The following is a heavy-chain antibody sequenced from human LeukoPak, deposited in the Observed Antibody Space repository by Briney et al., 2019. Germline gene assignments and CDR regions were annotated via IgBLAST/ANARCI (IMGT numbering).Heavy chain of an antibody. D-gene: IGHD3-10*01. CDR3: ARARNYYGSGSLDY. J-gene: IGHJ4*02. CDR1: GYTFTSYD. CDR2: MNPNSGNT. V-gene: IGHV1-8*01. Sequence: GASVKVSCKASGYTFTSYDINWVRQATGQWLEWMGWMNPNSGNTGYAQKFQGRVTMTRNTSISTAYMELSSLRSEDTAVYYCARARNYYGSGSLDYWGQGTLVTVSS.